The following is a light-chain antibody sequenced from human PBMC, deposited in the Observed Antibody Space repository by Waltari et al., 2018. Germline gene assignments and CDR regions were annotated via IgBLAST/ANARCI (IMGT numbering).Light chain of an antibody. CDR2: EVN. V-gene: IGLV2-23*02. CDR1: TSKIGNYKL. J-gene: IGLJ2*01. CDR3: CSYAGGGSLI. Sequence: QPALTQPPPVSGSPGQPTTSPCTGDTSKIGNYKLIPWYHLSPGIAPNLVIFEVNKRPSGASIRFSGAKSGNTASLTISGLQADDEGDYYCCSYAGGGSLIFGGGTKLTV.